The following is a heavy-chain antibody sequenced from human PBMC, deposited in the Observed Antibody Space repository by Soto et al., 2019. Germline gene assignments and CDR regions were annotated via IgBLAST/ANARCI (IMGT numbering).Heavy chain of an antibody. Sequence: PSETLSLTCTVSGDSISGVAYYWSWIRQHPGKGLEWIGYIYYTGSTYYNPSLKSRVTISLDTSKNQFSLKLSPVTAADTAVYYCLRPTGYYGGYNWFDPWGQGTRIAFAS. CDR1: GDSISGVAYY. D-gene: IGHD3-3*01. V-gene: IGHV4-31*03. CDR2: IYYTGST. CDR3: LRPTGYYGGYNWFDP. J-gene: IGHJ5*02.